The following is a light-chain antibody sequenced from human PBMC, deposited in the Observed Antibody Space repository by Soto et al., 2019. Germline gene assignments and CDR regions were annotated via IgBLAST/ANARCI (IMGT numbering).Light chain of an antibody. CDR3: QQYHIYSGT. J-gene: IGKJ1*01. CDR2: KAS. CDR1: QSISSW. Sequence: DIEMTQSPSTLSASVGDRVTITCRASQSISSWLVWYQQKPGKAPKLLIYKASTLESGVPSRFRGSGSGTEFTLTISSLQPDDFETYYCQQYHIYSGTFGQGTKVDIK. V-gene: IGKV1-5*03.